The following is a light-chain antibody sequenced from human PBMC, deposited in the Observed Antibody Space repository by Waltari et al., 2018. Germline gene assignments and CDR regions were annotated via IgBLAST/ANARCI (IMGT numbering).Light chain of an antibody. V-gene: IGLV2-14*03. CDR1: SSAIDGSDF. CDR2: DFT. J-gene: IGLJ3*02. Sequence: QSALTQPASVSGSPGQSITISCTGTSSAIDGSDFVSWYQHPPGKAPHIIIYDFTNPPSVISDRSSATKAANTALLTTSRHQPEDDGDYYCTSATGDGVVLFGGGTQVTVL. CDR3: TSATGDGVVL.